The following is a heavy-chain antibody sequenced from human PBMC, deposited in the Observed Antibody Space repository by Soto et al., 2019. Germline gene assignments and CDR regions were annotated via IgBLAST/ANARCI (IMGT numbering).Heavy chain of an antibody. D-gene: IGHD6-19*01. V-gene: IGHV3-11*05. Sequence: GGSLRLSCAASGFTFSDYYMSWIRQAPGKGLEWVSYISSSSSYTNYADSVKGRFTISRDNSKNTLYLQMNSLRAEDTAVYYCAKDGNWLDVYFDVWGQGTPVTLSS. CDR3: AKDGNWLDVYFDV. CDR2: ISSSSSYT. J-gene: IGHJ4*02. CDR1: GFTFSDYY.